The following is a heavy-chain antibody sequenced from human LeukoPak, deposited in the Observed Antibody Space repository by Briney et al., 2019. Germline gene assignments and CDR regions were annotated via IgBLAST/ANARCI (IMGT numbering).Heavy chain of an antibody. Sequence: SETLSLTCTVSGGSISSTSYYWGWIRQPPGKGLEWIGSLYYSGSTYYNPSLKSRVTISVDTSKNQFSLKLTSVTAADTAVYYCTRRFKDYYDSGGYYSWGQGTLVTVSS. J-gene: IGHJ4*02. D-gene: IGHD3-22*01. V-gene: IGHV4-39*01. CDR2: LYYSGST. CDR1: GGSISSTSYY. CDR3: TRRFKDYYDSGGYYS.